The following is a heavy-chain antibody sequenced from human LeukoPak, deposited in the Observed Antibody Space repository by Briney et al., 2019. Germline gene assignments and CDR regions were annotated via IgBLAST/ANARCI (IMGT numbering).Heavy chain of an antibody. CDR2: IITSSGYT. D-gene: IGHD2-2*02. Sequence: GGSLRLSCAASGFSISSHGMSWVRQAPGKGLEWVSSIITSSGYTYYADSVKGRFTISRDNAKNSLFLQINSLRAEDTALYYCAGDQVLGAPATIRGYYYYGMDVWGQGTTVTVSS. CDR3: AGDQVLGAPATIRGYYYYGMDV. J-gene: IGHJ6*02. CDR1: GFSISSHG. V-gene: IGHV3-21*01.